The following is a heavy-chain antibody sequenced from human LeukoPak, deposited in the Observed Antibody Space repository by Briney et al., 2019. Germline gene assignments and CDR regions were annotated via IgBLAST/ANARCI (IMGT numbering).Heavy chain of an antibody. CDR2: IYYSGST. CDR1: GGSISSSSYY. V-gene: IGHV4-39*07. J-gene: IGHJ4*02. CDR3: ARRGSSWYGKRQRRPFDY. Sequence: PSETLSLTCTVSGGSISSSSYYWGWIRQPPGKGLEWIGSIYYSGSTYYNPSLKSRVTISVDTSKNQFSLKLSSVTAADTAVYYCARRGSSWYGKRQRRPFDYWGQGTLVTVSS. D-gene: IGHD6-13*01.